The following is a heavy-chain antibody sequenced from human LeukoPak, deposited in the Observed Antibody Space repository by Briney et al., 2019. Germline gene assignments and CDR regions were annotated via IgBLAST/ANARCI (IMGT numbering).Heavy chain of an antibody. Sequence: PGGSLRLSCAASGFTFSSYSMNWVRQAPGKGLVWVSRINSDGSSTSYADSVKGRFTISRDNAKNTLYLQMNSLRAEDTAVFYCARDPKNNYFDYWGQGTLVTVSS. CDR1: GFTFSSYS. CDR3: ARDPKNNYFDY. CDR2: INSDGSST. V-gene: IGHV3-74*01. J-gene: IGHJ4*02.